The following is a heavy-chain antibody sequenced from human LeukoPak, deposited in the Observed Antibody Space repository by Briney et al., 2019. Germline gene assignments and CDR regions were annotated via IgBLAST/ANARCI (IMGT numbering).Heavy chain of an antibody. Sequence: GGSLRLSCAASGFTFSDYYMSWIRQAPGKGLEWVSYISSSSSYTNYADSVKGRFTISRDHAKNSLYLQMNSLRAEDTAVYYCARVKRGYDSSGYLYYFDYWGQGTLVTVSS. CDR1: GFTFSDYY. J-gene: IGHJ4*02. V-gene: IGHV3-11*05. CDR2: ISSSSSYT. CDR3: ARVKRGYDSSGYLYYFDY. D-gene: IGHD3-22*01.